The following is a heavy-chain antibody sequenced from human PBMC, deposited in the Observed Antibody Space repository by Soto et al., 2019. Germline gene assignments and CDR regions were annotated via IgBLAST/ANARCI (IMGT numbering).Heavy chain of an antibody. Sequence: EVQLVESGGGLVHPGRSLRLSCVASGFTFDDHVMNWVRQVPGKGLEWVGHISWNGYSIGYGGSVRGRFTISRDNAQNTLYLQMNNLRSEDTALYYCARSWSGSTSGRVDVWGRGTPVTVSS. V-gene: IGHV3-9*01. J-gene: IGHJ6*02. CDR3: ARSWSGSTSGRVDV. D-gene: IGHD3-3*01. CDR2: ISWNGYSI. CDR1: GFTFDDHV.